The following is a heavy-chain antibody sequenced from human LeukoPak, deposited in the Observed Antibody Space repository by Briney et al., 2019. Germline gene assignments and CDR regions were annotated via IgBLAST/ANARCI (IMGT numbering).Heavy chain of an antibody. CDR1: GGSISSYY. V-gene: IGHV4-59*01. D-gene: IGHD5-12*01. J-gene: IGHJ5*02. CDR3: ARFWFGGGYVGLGFDP. CDR2: IYYSGST. Sequence: PSETLSLTCTVSGGSISSYYWSWIRQPPGKGLEWIGYIYYSGSTNYNPSLKSRVTISVDTSKNQFSLKLSSVTAADTAVYYCARFWFGGGYVGLGFDPWGQGTLVTVSS.